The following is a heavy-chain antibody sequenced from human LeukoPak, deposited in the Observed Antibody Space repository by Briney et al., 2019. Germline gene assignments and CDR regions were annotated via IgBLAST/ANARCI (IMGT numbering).Heavy chain of an antibody. CDR2: IITDSGDT. CDR1: GYSFSAYW. V-gene: IGHV1-2*02. D-gene: IGHD1-14*01. CDR3: ARGGLHHGFDY. J-gene: IGHJ4*02. Sequence: AASVKVSCKASGYSFSAYWVHWVRQAPGQGLEWMGWIITDSGDTNYAQKFQGRVTMTMDTSISTAYMELSSLSSDDTAVYYCARGGLHHGFDYWGQGTLVTVSS.